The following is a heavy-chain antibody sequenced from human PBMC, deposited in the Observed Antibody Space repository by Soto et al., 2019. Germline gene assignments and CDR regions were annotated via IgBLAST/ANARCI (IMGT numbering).Heavy chain of an antibody. J-gene: IGHJ4*02. CDR1: GGSISSSSYY. V-gene: IGHV4-39*01. Sequence: SETLSLTCTVSGGSISSSSYYWGWIRQPPWKGLEWIGSIYYSGSTYYNPSLKSRVTISVDTSKNQFSLKLSSVTAADTAVYYCARQCYYYDSSGHLDYWGQGTLVTVSS. CDR2: IYYSGST. CDR3: ARQCYYYDSSGHLDY. D-gene: IGHD3-22*01.